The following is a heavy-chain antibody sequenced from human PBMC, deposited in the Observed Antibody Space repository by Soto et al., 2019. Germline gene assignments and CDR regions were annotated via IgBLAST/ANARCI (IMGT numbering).Heavy chain of an antibody. V-gene: IGHV4-30-4*01. CDR3: AGIPSGYCGGDCYFGY. D-gene: IGHD2-21*02. CDR1: GGSISSGDYY. Sequence: SSETLSLTCTVSGGSISSGDYYRSWTRQPPGKGLEWIGYIYYSGSTYYNPSLKSRVTISVDTSKNQFSLKLSSVTAADTAVYYCAGIPSGYCGGDCYFGYWGQGTLVTVSS. CDR2: IYYSGST. J-gene: IGHJ4*02.